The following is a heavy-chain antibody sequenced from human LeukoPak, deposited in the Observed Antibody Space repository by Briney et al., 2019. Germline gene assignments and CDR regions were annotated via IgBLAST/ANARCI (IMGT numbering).Heavy chain of an antibody. Sequence: PSETLSLTCTVSGVSVSSGSYYWSWIRQPPGKGLESIGYIYYSGSTNYNPSLKSRVTISVDTSKNQFSLNLSSVTAADTAVYYCARVSLVFSRRYAMDVWGQGTTVTVSS. CDR3: ARVSLVFSRRYAMDV. D-gene: IGHD2-8*02. CDR1: GVSVSSGSYY. CDR2: IYYSGST. V-gene: IGHV4-61*01. J-gene: IGHJ6*02.